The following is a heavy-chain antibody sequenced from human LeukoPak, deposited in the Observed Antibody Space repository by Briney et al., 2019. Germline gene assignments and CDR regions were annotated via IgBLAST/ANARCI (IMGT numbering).Heavy chain of an antibody. CDR3: ARGLSIEGYNFNY. CDR1: GYTFTDYY. CDR2: IIPNNGGT. V-gene: IGHV1-2*02. D-gene: IGHD5-24*01. J-gene: IGHJ4*02. Sequence: ASVKVSCKASGYTFTDYYIHWLRQARGQGLEWMGWIIPNNGGTNYAPKFRGRVTMTRDTSIGTAYMELSRLRSDGTAVYYCARGLSIEGYNFNYWGQGTLVTVSS.